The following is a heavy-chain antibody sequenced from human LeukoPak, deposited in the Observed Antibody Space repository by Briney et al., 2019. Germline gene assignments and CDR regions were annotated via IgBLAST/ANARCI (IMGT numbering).Heavy chain of an antibody. J-gene: IGHJ4*02. CDR2: IIPILDVA. CDR3: ARVGYCRGGTCYGAIDY. Sequence: ASVKVSCKASGGTFSNYAITWVRQAPGQGLEWMGRIIPILDVANYAQKFQGRVTITADISTSTAYMELSSLRSEDTAVYYCARVGYCRGGTCYGAIDYWGQGTLVTVSS. CDR1: GGTFSNYA. D-gene: IGHD2-15*01. V-gene: IGHV1-69*04.